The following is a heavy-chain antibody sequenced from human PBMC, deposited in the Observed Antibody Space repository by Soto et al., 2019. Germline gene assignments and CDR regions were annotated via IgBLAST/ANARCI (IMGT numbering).Heavy chain of an antibody. D-gene: IGHD3-10*01. J-gene: IGHJ4*02. V-gene: IGHV1-69*08. CDR3: ARDWESTVSTWSFGAF. Sequence: QVQLVQSGAEVKKPGSSVKVSCKASGGTFSPYTVNWVRQAPGQGLVWMGRIIPFLGVTNYAQKFQARVTLTADTSTTTAYMELSGLRFEDTAVYYCARDWESTVSTWSFGAFWGRGTLVTVSS. CDR2: IIPFLGVT. CDR1: GGTFSPYT.